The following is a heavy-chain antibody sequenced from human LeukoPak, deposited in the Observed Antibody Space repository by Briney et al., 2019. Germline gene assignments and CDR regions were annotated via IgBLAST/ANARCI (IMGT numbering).Heavy chain of an antibody. CDR1: GFTFSSYA. V-gene: IGHV3-30-3*01. D-gene: IGHD3-10*01. Sequence: GRSLRLSCAASGFTFSSYAMHWVRQAPGKGLEWVAVISYDGSNKYYADSVKGRFTISRDNSKNTLYLQMNSLRAEDTAVYYCARDEISGMLDYWGQGTLVTVSP. CDR3: ARDEISGMLDY. J-gene: IGHJ4*02. CDR2: ISYDGSNK.